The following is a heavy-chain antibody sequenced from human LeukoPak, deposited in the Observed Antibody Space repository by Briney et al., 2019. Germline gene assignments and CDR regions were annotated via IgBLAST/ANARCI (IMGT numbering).Heavy chain of an antibody. CDR3: ARFGDCSDGLCFYYLDP. CDR2: INHNGTT. D-gene: IGHD2-15*01. Sequence: PSETLSLTCAAYGGSFNNSYWTWIRQSPEKGLEWIGEINHNGTTRYNKPLKSRVTISIDTSKDQFSLKLYAVTAADTAVYYCARFGDCSDGLCFYYLDPWGQGTLVTVSS. V-gene: IGHV4-34*01. J-gene: IGHJ5*02. CDR1: GGSFNNSY.